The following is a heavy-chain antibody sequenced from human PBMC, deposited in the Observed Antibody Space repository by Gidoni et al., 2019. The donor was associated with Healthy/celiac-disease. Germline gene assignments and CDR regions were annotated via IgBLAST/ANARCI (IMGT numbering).Heavy chain of an antibody. J-gene: IGHJ3*02. CDR3: AAGVVDFWSGYLGGLDI. D-gene: IGHD3-3*01. V-gene: IGHV3-53*02. CDR1: GFPVSSNY. Sequence: EVQLVETGGGLIQPGGSLRLSCAASGFPVSSNYMSWVRQAPGKGLEWVSVIYSGGSTYYADSVKGRFTISRDNSKNTLYLQMNSLRAEDTAVYYCAAGVVDFWSGYLGGLDIWGQGTMVTVSS. CDR2: IYSGGST.